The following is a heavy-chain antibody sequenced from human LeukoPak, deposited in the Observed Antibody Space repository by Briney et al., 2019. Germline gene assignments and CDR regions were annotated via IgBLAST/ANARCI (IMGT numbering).Heavy chain of an antibody. J-gene: IGHJ4*02. D-gene: IGHD3-16*01. V-gene: IGHV3-7*04. CDR2: IKQDGSEK. CDR1: GFTFSSYW. Sequence: GGSLRLSCAASGFTFSSYWMSWVRQAPGKRLEWVANIKQDGSEKYYVDSVKGRYTISRDNAKNSLYLHVDSLRVEDTAVYYCARWGGGFDYWGQGTLVTVSS. CDR3: ARWGGGFDY.